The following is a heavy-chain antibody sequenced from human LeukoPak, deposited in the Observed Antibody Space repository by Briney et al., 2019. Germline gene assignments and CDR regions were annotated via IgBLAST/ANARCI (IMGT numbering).Heavy chain of an antibody. CDR1: GFTFSNYA. V-gene: IGHV3-30-3*01. Sequence: GGSLRLSCAASGFTFSNYAMHWVRQAPGKGLEWVALISYDGNNEYYADSVKGRFTISRDNSENTLYLQMNSLRPEDTAVYYCARSHGSHDSTGYYYNWFDPWGQGTLVTVSS. CDR3: ARSHGSHDSTGYYYNWFDP. J-gene: IGHJ5*02. D-gene: IGHD3-22*01. CDR2: ISYDGNNE.